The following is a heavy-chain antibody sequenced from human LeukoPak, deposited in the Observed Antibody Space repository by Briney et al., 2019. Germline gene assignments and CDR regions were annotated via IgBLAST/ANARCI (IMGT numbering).Heavy chain of an antibody. CDR1: GYTFTGYY. D-gene: IGHD3-22*01. CDR2: INPNSGGT. CDR3: ARAKPYYDTPGAFDI. Sequence: ASVKVSCKASGYTFTGYYIHWVRQAPGLGLEWMGWINPNSGGTKYAQKFQGWVTMTRDTSINTAYMEMTRLRSDDTAVYYCARAKPYYDTPGAFDIWGQGTMVTVSS. J-gene: IGHJ3*02. V-gene: IGHV1-2*04.